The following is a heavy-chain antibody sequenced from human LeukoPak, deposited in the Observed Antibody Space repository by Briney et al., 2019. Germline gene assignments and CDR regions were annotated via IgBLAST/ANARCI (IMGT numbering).Heavy chain of an antibody. CDR2: IYYSGST. J-gene: IGHJ5*02. CDR1: GGAISSYY. V-gene: IGHV4-59*08. Sequence: PSETLSLTCTVSGGAISSYYWSWIRQPPGKGLEWIGYIYYSGSTNYNPSLKSRVTISVDTSKNQFSLKLSSVTAADTAVYYCARHAVGWFDPWGQGTLVTVSS. D-gene: IGHD4-23*01. CDR3: ARHAVGWFDP.